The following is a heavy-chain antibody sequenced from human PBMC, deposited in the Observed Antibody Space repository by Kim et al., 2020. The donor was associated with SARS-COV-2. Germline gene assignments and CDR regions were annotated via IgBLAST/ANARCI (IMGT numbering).Heavy chain of an antibody. V-gene: IGHV3-30*18. D-gene: IGHD6-13*01. Sequence: GGSLRLSCAASGFTFSSYGMHWVRQAPGKGLEWVAAISYDGSNKYYADSVKGRFTISRDNSKNTLYLQMNSLRDEDTAEYYCAEGPKQLDIDYWGQGTLVTVSS. J-gene: IGHJ4*02. CDR3: AEGPKQLDIDY. CDR2: ISYDGSNK. CDR1: GFTFSSYG.